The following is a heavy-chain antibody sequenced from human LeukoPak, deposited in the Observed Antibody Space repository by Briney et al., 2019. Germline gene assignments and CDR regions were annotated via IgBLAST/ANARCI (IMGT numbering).Heavy chain of an antibody. Sequence: GGSLRLSCVASGFTFSSHSMNWVRQAPGKGLEWVSSISSSSSTIYYADSVKGRFTISRDNAKNSLYLQMNSLRAEDTAVYYCARDHGGATRRDDAFDIWGQGTMVTVSS. J-gene: IGHJ3*02. CDR1: GFTFSSHS. CDR2: ISSSSSTI. CDR3: ARDHGGATRRDDAFDI. D-gene: IGHD1-26*01. V-gene: IGHV3-48*01.